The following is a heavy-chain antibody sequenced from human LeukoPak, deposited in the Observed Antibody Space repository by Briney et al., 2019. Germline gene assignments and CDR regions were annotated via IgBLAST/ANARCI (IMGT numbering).Heavy chain of an antibody. V-gene: IGHV4-39*01. Sequence: SETLSLTCNVSAGSITSNTYFWGWIRRPPGKGLEWIGRIRYSGSTYYNPSLKSRVTISVDTSNNQFSLHLTSLTAADTAVYYCATSDTVSTYNWFDPWGLGTLVTVS. D-gene: IGHD5/OR15-5a*01. J-gene: IGHJ5*02. CDR2: IRYSGST. CDR1: AGSITSNTYF. CDR3: ATSDTVSTYNWFDP.